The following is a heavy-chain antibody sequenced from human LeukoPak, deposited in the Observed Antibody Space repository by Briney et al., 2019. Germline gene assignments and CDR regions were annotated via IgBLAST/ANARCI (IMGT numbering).Heavy chain of an antibody. CDR1: GGSISSSSYY. Sequence: SETLSLTCTVSGGSISSSSYYWGWIRQPPGKGLEWIGSIYYSGSTYYNPSLKSRVTISVDTSKNQFSLKLSSVTAADTAVYYCARWGVLPQRPFDYWGQGTLVTVSS. CDR2: IYYSGST. CDR3: ARWGVLPQRPFDY. J-gene: IGHJ4*02. D-gene: IGHD3-16*01. V-gene: IGHV4-39*01.